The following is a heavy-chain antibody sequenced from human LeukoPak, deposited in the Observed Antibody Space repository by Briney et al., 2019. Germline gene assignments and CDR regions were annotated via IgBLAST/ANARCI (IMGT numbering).Heavy chain of an antibody. CDR2: ISGSGGST. CDR3: AKNDCSSTSCYISAFDY. V-gene: IGHV3-23*01. CDR1: GFTFSSYA. D-gene: IGHD2-2*02. J-gene: IGHJ4*02. Sequence: PGASLRLSCAASGFTFSSYAMSWVRQAPGKGLEWVSAISGSGGSTYYADSVKGRFTISRDNSKNTLCLQMNSLRAEDTAVYYCAKNDCSSTSCYISAFDYWGQGTLVTVSS.